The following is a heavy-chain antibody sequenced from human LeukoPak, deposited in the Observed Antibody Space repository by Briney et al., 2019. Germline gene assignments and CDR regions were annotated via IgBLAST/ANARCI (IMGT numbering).Heavy chain of an antibody. D-gene: IGHD3-16*01. CDR2: INPSDGST. J-gene: IGHJ4*02. V-gene: IGHV1-46*01. CDR3: ARHQGAGEYPFDY. CDR1: GYTFTSYY. Sequence: ASVKVSCKASGYTFTSYYMHWVRQAPGQGLEWMGIINPSDGSTTYAQKFQGRVTMTRDTSTSTVYMELSSLRSEDTALYYCARHQGAGEYPFDYRGQGTLVTVSS.